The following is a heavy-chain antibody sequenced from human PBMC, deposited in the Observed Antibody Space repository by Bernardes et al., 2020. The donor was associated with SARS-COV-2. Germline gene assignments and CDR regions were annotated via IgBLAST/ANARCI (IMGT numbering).Heavy chain of an antibody. CDR1: GFTFSSFS. J-gene: IGHJ5*02. D-gene: IGHD5-18*01. CDR2: IRSTSGII. CDR3: ARARGYTSGPPNWFDP. Sequence: GGSLRLSCAASGFTFSSFSMNWVRQAPGKGLEWVSYIRSTSGIIYYADSVKGRFTISRDNAKNSLYLQMNSLRDEDTAVNYCARARGYTSGPPNWFDPWGQGTLVTVSS. V-gene: IGHV3-48*02.